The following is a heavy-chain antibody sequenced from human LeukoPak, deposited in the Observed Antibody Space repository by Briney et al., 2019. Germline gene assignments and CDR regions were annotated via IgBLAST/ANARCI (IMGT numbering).Heavy chain of an antibody. CDR1: GGSISSYY. J-gene: IGHJ6*03. Sequence: SETLSLTRTVSGGSISSYYWSWIRQPPGKGLEWIGYIYYSGSTNYNPSLKSRVTISVDTSKNQFSLKLSSVTAADTAVYYCARERQQLVYYYYYYYMDVWGKGTTVTVSS. CDR3: ARERQQLVYYYYYYYMDV. V-gene: IGHV4-59*01. CDR2: IYYSGST. D-gene: IGHD6-13*01.